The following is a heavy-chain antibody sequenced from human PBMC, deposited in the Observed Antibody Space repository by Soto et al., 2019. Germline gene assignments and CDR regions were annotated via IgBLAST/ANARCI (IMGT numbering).Heavy chain of an antibody. Sequence: SETLSLTCTVSGGSISSGGYYWSWIRQHPGKGLEWIGYIYYSGSTYYNPSLKSRVTISVDASKNQFSLNLSSVTAADTAVYYCARHRGPTGPNYWGQGTLVTVS. J-gene: IGHJ4*02. D-gene: IGHD3-10*01. CDR2: IYYSGST. V-gene: IGHV4-31*03. CDR1: GGSISSGGYY. CDR3: ARHRGPTGPNY.